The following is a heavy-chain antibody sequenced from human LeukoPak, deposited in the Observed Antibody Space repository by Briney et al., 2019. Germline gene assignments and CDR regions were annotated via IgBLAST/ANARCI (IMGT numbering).Heavy chain of an antibody. D-gene: IGHD5-12*01. V-gene: IGHV3-30-3*01. J-gene: IGHJ4*02. CDR1: GFTFSTYA. Sequence: GGTLRLSCAASGFTFSTYAMHWVRQAPGKGLEWVAVISYDGSIKYYADSVKGRFTISRDNSKNTLYLQMNSLRAEDTAVYYCARGYSGYEADYWGQGTLVTVSS. CDR2: ISYDGSIK. CDR3: ARGYSGYEADY.